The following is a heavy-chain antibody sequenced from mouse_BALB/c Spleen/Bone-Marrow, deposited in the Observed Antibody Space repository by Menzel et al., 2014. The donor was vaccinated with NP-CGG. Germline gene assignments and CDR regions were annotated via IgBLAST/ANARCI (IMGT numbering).Heavy chain of an antibody. Sequence: QVQLKDSGPGLVAPSQSLSITCTVSGFSLTGFGINWIRQPPGKGLEWLGMIWGDGTTDYNSALKSRLSISKDNSKSXVFLKMNSLQAGDTARYYCAREKYGNYYAMDYWGQGTSVTVSS. V-gene: IGHV2-6-7*01. J-gene: IGHJ4*01. D-gene: IGHD2-10*02. CDR3: AREKYGNYYAMDY. CDR1: GFSLTGFG. CDR2: IWGDGTT.